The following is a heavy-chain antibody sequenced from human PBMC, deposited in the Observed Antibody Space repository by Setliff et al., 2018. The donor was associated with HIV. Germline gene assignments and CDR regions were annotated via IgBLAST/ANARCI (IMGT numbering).Heavy chain of an antibody. CDR1: GFTFTFSNAW. D-gene: IGHD5-18*01. J-gene: IGHJ4*02. Sequence: GGSLRLSCTVSGFTFTFSNAWMNWVRQAPGKGLEWVGRIKTKTDVGTTGYAAPVKGRFTLSRDDSKNMLYLQMNSLKTEDTALYFCTTIKSYGAFDFWGQGALVTVSS. V-gene: IGHV3-15*01. CDR2: IKTKTDVGTT. CDR3: TTIKSYGAFDF.